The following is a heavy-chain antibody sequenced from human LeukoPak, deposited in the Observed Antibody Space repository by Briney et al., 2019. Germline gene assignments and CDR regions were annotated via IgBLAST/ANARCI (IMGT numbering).Heavy chain of an antibody. CDR2: ISGSGDIT. CDR1: GFTFNNFG. D-gene: IGHD3-10*01. Sequence: GGSLRLSCEASGFTFNNFGMHWVRQAPGKGLEWVSGISGSGDITYYADSVKGRFTIFRDNFRDTLYLQMNSLRAEDTAVYYCAKVPGDYSSSGRSGYWGQGTLVTVSS. J-gene: IGHJ4*02. CDR3: AKVPGDYSSSGRSGY. V-gene: IGHV3-23*01.